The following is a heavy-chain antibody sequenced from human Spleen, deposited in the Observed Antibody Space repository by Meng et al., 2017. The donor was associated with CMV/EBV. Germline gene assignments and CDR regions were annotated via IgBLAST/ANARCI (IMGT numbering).Heavy chain of an antibody. CDR3: ARDGDQNNYAPGPFDY. V-gene: IGHV1-46*01. CDR2: INSRGGTT. D-gene: IGHD4-11*01. Sequence: ASVKVSCKTSGYSFTDNYLLWVRQAPGQGLEWMGIINSRGGTTTYAQKFQGRVTMTRDTSTSTVHMELSSLRSDDTAVYYCARDGDQNNYAPGPFDYWGQGTRVTVSS. CDR1: GYSFTDNY. J-gene: IGHJ4*02.